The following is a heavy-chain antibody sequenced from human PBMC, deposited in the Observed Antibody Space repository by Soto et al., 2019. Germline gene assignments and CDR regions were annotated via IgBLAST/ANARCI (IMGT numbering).Heavy chain of an antibody. J-gene: IGHJ6*02. Sequence: SETLSLTCTVSDDSFTTTDSYWGWIRQSPGKGLEWIGSMFYNGITYYNPSLKSRVTLSVDTSKNQFSLKLSSVTAADTAVYYCARRLRYFDWLPPGFYYGMDVWGQGTTVT. CDR3: ARRLRYFDWLPPGFYYGMDV. CDR2: MFYNGIT. CDR1: DDSFTTTDSY. D-gene: IGHD3-9*01. V-gene: IGHV4-39*01.